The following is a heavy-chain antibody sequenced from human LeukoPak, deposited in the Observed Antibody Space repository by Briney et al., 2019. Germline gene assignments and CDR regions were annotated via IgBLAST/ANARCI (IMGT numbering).Heavy chain of an antibody. CDR2: ISSSSIYI. J-gene: IGHJ6*04. CDR3: AELGITMIGGV. Sequence: GGSLRLSCAGSGFTFSSYSMHWVRQAPGKGLEWVSSISSSSIYIYYADSVKGRFTISRDNAKNSLYLQMNSLRAEDTAVYYCAELGITMIGGVWGKGTTVTISS. CDR1: GFTFSSYS. V-gene: IGHV3-21*01. D-gene: IGHD3-10*02.